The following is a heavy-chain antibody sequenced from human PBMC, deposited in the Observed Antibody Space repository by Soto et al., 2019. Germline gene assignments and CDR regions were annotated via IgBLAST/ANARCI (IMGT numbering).Heavy chain of an antibody. J-gene: IGHJ3*02. CDR2: IDWDDDK. D-gene: IGHD3-10*01. Sequence: SGPTLVNPTQTLTLTCTFSGFSLSTSGMRVSWIRQPPGKALEWLARIDWDDDKFYSTSLKTRLTISKDTSKNQVVLTMTNMDPVDTATYYCARITSYYGRRGAWDGAFDIWGQGTMVTVSS. V-gene: IGHV2-70*04. CDR1: GFSLSTSGMR. CDR3: ARITSYYGRRGAWDGAFDI.